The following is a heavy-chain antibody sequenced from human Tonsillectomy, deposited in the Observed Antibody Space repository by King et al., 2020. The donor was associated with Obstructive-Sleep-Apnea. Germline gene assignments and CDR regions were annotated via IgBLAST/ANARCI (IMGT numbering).Heavy chain of an antibody. CDR2: IYYSGST. J-gene: IGHJ4*02. Sequence: VPLQESGPGLVKPSQTLSLTCTVSGGSISSGGYYWRWIRPHPGKGLEWIGYIYYSGSTYYNPSLKSRVTISVDTSKNQFSLKLSSVTAADTAVYYCAREEAGGHFDYWGQGTLVTVSS. CDR1: GGSISSGGYY. CDR3: AREEAGGHFDY. D-gene: IGHD3-16*01. V-gene: IGHV4-31*03.